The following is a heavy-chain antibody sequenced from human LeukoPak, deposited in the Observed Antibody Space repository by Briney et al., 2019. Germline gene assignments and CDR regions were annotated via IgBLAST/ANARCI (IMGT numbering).Heavy chain of an antibody. J-gene: IGHJ4*02. D-gene: IGHD2-2*01. CDR1: GFTFTGYY. CDR3: AGGRTDIVVVPATLRNYYFDY. Sequence: SVKVSCKASGFTFTGYYMHWVRQAPGQGLEWMGGIMPMFGKANYAQKFQGRVTTTADKATSTAYMELSSLRSEDTAVYYCAGGRTDIVVVPATLRNYYFDYWGQGTLVTVSS. V-gene: IGHV1-69*06. CDR2: IMPMFGKA.